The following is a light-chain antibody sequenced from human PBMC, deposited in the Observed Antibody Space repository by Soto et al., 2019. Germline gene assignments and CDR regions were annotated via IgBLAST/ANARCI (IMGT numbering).Light chain of an antibody. CDR1: QSVRSNY. CDR2: AAF. Sequence: ELVLTQSPGTLSLSPGERATLSCRASQSVRSNYLAWYQHKPGQAPRLLIYAAFSRATGIPDRSSGSGSGTDFTLTINILEPEDFAVYYCQQYGYSRWTFGQGTKVEIK. CDR3: QQYGYSRWT. V-gene: IGKV3-20*01. J-gene: IGKJ1*01.